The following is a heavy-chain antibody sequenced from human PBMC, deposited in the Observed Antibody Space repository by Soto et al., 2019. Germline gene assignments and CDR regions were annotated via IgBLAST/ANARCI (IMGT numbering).Heavy chain of an antibody. D-gene: IGHD1-1*01. CDR2: IIPIFGTA. Sequence: SVKVSCKASGGTFSSYAISWVRQAPGQGLEWMGGIIPIFGTANYAQKFQGRVTITADKSTSTAYMELSSLRSEDTAVYYCARDTGLFGGVDVWGQGTTVTVSS. CDR3: ARDTGLFGGVDV. V-gene: IGHV1-69*06. CDR1: GGTFSSYA. J-gene: IGHJ6*02.